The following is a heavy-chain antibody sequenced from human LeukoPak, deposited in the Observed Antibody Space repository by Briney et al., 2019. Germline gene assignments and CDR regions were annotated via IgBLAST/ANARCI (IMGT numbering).Heavy chain of an antibody. CDR1: GFTFSSYA. V-gene: IGHV3-30-3*01. CDR3: ARGVPVQKIPNIVVVVAAHSRDAFDI. J-gene: IGHJ3*02. D-gene: IGHD2-15*01. CDR2: ISYDGSNK. Sequence: GGSLRLSCAASGFTFSSYAMHWVRQAPGKGLEWVAVISYDGSNKYYADSVKGRFTISRDNSKNTLYLQMNSLRAEDTAVYYCARGVPVQKIPNIVVVVAAHSRDAFDIWGQGTMVTVSS.